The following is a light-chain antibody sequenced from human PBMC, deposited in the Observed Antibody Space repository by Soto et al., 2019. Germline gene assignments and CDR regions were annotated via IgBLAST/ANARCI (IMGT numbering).Light chain of an antibody. V-gene: IGLV2-11*01. CDR3: CSYAGSYTYV. Sequence: QSALTQPRSLSGTPGQSVTISCTGTGSDVGGYNYVSWYQQYPDKAPKVMIYDVTKRPAGVPDRFSGSKSGNTASLTISGLQADDEADYYCCSYAGSYTYVFGTGTKLTVL. J-gene: IGLJ1*01. CDR1: GSDVGGYNY. CDR2: DVT.